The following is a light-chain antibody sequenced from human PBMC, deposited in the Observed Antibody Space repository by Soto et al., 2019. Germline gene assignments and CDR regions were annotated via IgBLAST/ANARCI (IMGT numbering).Light chain of an antibody. V-gene: IGLV2-14*01. CDR3: SSYTSSTTLGV. CDR1: NSDVGGYDY. J-gene: IGLJ3*02. CDR2: EVS. Sequence: QSALTQPASVSGSPGQSITISCTGTNSDVGGYDYVSWYQQHPGEAPKLMIYEVSHRPSGVSNRFSGSRSGNTASLTISGLQAEDEADYYCSSYTSSTTLGVFGGGTKLTVL.